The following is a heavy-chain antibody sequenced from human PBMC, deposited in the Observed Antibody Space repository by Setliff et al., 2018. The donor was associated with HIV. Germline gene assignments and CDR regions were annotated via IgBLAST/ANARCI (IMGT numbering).Heavy chain of an antibody. Sequence: SETLSLTCYVTDDPISSYYWSWVRQPAGKGLEWIGRLYVSGDTNYNPSLKSRVTMSLDTSKKHFSLKLKSVTAADTAVYYCARDKGYYYMDVWGKGTTVTVSS. J-gene: IGHJ6*03. CDR1: DDPISSYY. V-gene: IGHV4-4*07. CDR2: LYVSGDT. CDR3: ARDKGYYYMDV.